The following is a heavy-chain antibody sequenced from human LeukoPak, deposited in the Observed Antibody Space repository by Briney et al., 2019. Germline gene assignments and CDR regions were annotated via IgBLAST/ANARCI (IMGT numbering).Heavy chain of an antibody. CDR3: ARDLGYCSRTSCYTFDY. V-gene: IGHV1-18*01. CDR2: ISAYNGNT. Sequence: ASVKVSCKASGYTFTSYGISWVRQAPGQVLEWMGWISAYNGNTNYAQKLQGRVTMTTDTSTSTAYMELRSLRSDDTAVYYCARDLGYCSRTSCYTFDYWGQGTLVTVSS. J-gene: IGHJ4*02. D-gene: IGHD2-2*01. CDR1: GYTFTSYG.